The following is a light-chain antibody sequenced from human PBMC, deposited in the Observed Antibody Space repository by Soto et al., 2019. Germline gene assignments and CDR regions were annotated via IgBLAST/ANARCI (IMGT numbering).Light chain of an antibody. CDR3: AAWDDSQNGPV. CDR2: STN. V-gene: IGLV1-44*01. J-gene: IGLJ3*02. Sequence: QSVLTQPPSASGTPGQGVTTSCSGSSSNIGSNIVNWYQQLPGTAPKLLIYSTNQRPSGVPDRFSGSKSGTSASLAISGLQSEDEADYYCAAWDDSQNGPVFGGGTKLTVL. CDR1: SSNIGSNI.